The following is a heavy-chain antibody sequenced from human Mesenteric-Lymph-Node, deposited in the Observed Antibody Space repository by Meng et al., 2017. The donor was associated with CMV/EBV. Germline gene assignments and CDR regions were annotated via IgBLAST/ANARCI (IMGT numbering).Heavy chain of an antibody. Sequence: GESLKISCAASGFTFNSYWIHWVRQAPGEGLVWVSRIDSDGTTTSYADSVRGRFTISRDNTKNTLYLQMNSLRPEDTAVYYCASGYCSGGNCYSWAFDIWGQGTMVTVSS. V-gene: IGHV3-74*01. D-gene: IGHD2-15*01. CDR2: IDSDGTTT. CDR1: GFTFNSYW. J-gene: IGHJ3*02. CDR3: ASGYCSGGNCYSWAFDI.